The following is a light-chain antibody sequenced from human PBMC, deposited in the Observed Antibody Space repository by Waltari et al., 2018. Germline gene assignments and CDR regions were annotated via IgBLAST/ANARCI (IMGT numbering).Light chain of an antibody. CDR2: YDR. CDR1: NIGTYS. V-gene: IGLV3-21*04. J-gene: IGLJ1*01. CDR3: HVWHPHVDPGV. Sequence: SYVVTQPPSVSVAPGETAPIPCGGDNIGTYSVHRYKQKAGQAPFLVIFYDRDRPSGIPDRFSGSNSGNTATLTISRVEAGDEARYYCHVWHPHVDPGVFGTGTEVTVL.